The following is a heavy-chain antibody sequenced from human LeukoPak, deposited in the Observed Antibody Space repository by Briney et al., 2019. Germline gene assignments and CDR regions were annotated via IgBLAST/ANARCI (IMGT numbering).Heavy chain of an antibody. V-gene: IGHV3-11*04. Sequence: GGSLRLSCAASGFTFSDYYMSWIRQAPGKGLEWVSFISSSGSTIYYADSVKGRFTISRDNAKNSLYLQMNSLRAEDTAVYYCAREGVDTAMAKYYYYYYYMDVWGKGTTVTVSS. CDR2: ISSSGSTI. CDR1: GFTFSDYY. D-gene: IGHD5-18*01. J-gene: IGHJ6*03. CDR3: AREGVDTAMAKYYYYYYYMDV.